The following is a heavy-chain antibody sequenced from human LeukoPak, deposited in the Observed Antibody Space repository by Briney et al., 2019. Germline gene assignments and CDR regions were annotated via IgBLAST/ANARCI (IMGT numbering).Heavy chain of an antibody. CDR1: GFTFSSYG. CDR2: ISYDGSNK. Sequence: GGSLRLSCAASGFTFSSYGMHWVRQAPGKGLEWVAVISYDGSNKYYADSVKGRFTISRDNSKNTLYLQMNSLRAEDTAVYYCARELPGYCSSTSCLTFDYWGQGTLVTVSS. J-gene: IGHJ4*02. V-gene: IGHV3-30*03. D-gene: IGHD2-2*01. CDR3: ARELPGYCSSTSCLTFDY.